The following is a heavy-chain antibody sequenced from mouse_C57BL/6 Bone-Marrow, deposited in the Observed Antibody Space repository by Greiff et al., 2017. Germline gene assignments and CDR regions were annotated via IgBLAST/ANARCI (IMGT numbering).Heavy chain of an antibody. J-gene: IGHJ2*01. CDR1: GFSLSTFGMG. D-gene: IGHD1-1*01. V-gene: IGHV8-8*01. CDR2: IWWDDDK. Sequence: QVTLKVSGPGILQPSQTLSLTCSFSGFSLSTFGMGVGWIRQPSGKGLEWLAHIWWDDDKYYNPALKSRLTISKDTSKNQVFLKIANVDTADTATYYCAQIAPSHYYGSSFFDYWGQGTTLTVSS. CDR3: AQIAPSHYYGSSFFDY.